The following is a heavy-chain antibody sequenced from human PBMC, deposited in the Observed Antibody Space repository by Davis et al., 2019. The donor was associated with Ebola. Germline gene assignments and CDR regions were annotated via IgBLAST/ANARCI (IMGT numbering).Heavy chain of an antibody. D-gene: IGHD1-26*01. CDR1: GGSISSYY. Sequence: MPSETLSLTCTVSGGSISSYYWSWIRQPPGKGLEWIGYIYYSGSTNYNPSLKSRVTISVDTSKNQFSLKLSSVTAADTAVYYCARQRWDLLDFDHWGQGILVTVSS. CDR3: ARQRWDLLDFDH. J-gene: IGHJ4*02. CDR2: IYYSGST. V-gene: IGHV4-59*08.